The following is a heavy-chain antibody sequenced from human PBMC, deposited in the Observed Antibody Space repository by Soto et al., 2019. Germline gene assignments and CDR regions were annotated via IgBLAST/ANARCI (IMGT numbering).Heavy chain of an antibody. V-gene: IGHV4-39*07. CDR3: ARVHAMVVAGSTFDY. Sequence: PSETLSLTCTVSGGSISGSSYYWGWIRQPPGKGLEWIASIYHGGTTFYNPSLKSRITISVDTSNNQFSLKLTSVTAADTAVYYCARVHAMVVAGSTFDYWGHGTLVTVSS. CDR2: IYHGGTT. J-gene: IGHJ4*01. CDR1: GGSISGSSYY. D-gene: IGHD5-18*01.